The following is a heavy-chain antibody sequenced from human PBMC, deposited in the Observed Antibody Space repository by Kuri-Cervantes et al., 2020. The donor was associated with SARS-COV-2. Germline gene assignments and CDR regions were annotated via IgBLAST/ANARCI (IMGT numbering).Heavy chain of an antibody. Sequence: ASVKVSCKASGYTFTSCDINWVRQATGQGLEWMGWMNPNSGNTGYAQKFQGRVTMTRNTSRSTAYMELSSLRSEDTAVYYCASSRSITIFGVVINYYHGMDVWGQGTTVTVSS. CDR1: GYTFTSCD. CDR2: MNPNSGNT. V-gene: IGHV1-8*01. CDR3: ASSRSITIFGVVINYYHGMDV. J-gene: IGHJ6*02. D-gene: IGHD3-3*01.